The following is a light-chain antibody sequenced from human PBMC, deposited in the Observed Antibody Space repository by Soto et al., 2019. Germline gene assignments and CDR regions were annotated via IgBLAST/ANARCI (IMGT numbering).Light chain of an antibody. J-gene: IGKJ4*01. Sequence: EIALTQSPGTLSLSPGERATLSCRASQSVSTNYLAWYQQKPGQAPRLLIYGASSRATGIPDRFSGSGSGADFTLTISRLEPGDFAVYFCQQYGSVPLTFGGGTKVEIK. CDR1: QSVSTNY. V-gene: IGKV3-20*01. CDR3: QQYGSVPLT. CDR2: GAS.